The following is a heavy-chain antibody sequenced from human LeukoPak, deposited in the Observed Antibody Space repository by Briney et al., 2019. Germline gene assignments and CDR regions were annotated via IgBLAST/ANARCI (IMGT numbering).Heavy chain of an antibody. Sequence: SETLSLTCTVSGGSISSYYWSWIRQPPGKGLEWIGYTYYSGSTNYKPSLKSRVTISLDTSKNQFSLKLSSVTAADTAVYYCARRWDSGAFDIWGQGTKVTVSS. CDR3: ARRWDSGAFDI. CDR1: GGSISSYY. D-gene: IGHD1-26*01. V-gene: IGHV4-59*01. J-gene: IGHJ3*02. CDR2: TYYSGST.